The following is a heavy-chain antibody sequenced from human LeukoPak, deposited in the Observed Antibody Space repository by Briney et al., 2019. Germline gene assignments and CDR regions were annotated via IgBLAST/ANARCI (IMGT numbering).Heavy chain of an antibody. D-gene: IGHD6-13*01. CDR1: GGSISSYY. CDR2: IYTSGST. CDR3: ARDSRRYSSSWYDNDNWFDP. V-gene: IGHV4-4*07. Sequence: PSETLSLTCTVSGGSISSYYWSWIRQPAGKGLERIGRIYTSGSTNYNPSLKSRVTMSVDTSKNQFPLKLSSVTAADTAVYYCARDSRRYSSSWYDNDNWFDPWGQGTLVTVSS. J-gene: IGHJ5*02.